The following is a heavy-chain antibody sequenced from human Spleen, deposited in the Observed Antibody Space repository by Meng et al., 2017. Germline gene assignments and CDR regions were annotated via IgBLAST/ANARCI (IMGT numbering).Heavy chain of an antibody. V-gene: IGHV4-4*02. CDR1: GGSISSSNW. D-gene: IGHD3-22*01. Sequence: SETLSLTCAVSGGSISSSNWWSWVRQPPGKGLEWIGEIYHSGSTNYNPSLKSRVTISVDKSKDQFSLKLSSVTAADTAVYYCAKRARDYYDSSGYRNAFDIWGQGTMVTVSS. J-gene: IGHJ3*02. CDR2: IYHSGST. CDR3: AKRARDYYDSSGYRNAFDI.